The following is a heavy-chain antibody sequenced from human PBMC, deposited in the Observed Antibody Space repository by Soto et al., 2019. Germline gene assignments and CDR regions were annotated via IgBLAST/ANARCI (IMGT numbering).Heavy chain of an antibody. CDR1: GGSISSGDYY. Sequence: QVQLQESGPGLVRPSQTLSLTCTVSGGSISSGDYYWSWIRQPPGKGLEWIGYISNSATAYYNPSLKSRVTISLNTSKNQFSLKLSFVTVADTAVYSCARDAWGVVRGLLISVGLDVWGQGTTVTVSS. J-gene: IGHJ6*02. CDR3: ARDAWGVVRGLLISVGLDV. D-gene: IGHD3-10*01. V-gene: IGHV4-30-4*01. CDR2: ISNSATA.